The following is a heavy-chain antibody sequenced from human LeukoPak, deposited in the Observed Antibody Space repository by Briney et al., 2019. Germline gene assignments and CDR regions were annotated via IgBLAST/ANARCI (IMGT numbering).Heavy chain of an antibody. CDR2: INHSGST. J-gene: IGHJ4*02. D-gene: IGHD6-13*01. V-gene: IGHV4-34*01. CDR1: GGSFSGYY. CDR3: ASGTPGYSSGWYLY. Sequence: SETLSLTCAVYGGSFSGYYWSWIRQPPGKGLEWIGEINHSGSTNYNPSLKSRVTISVDTSKNQFSLKLSSVTAADTAVYYCASGTPGYSSGWYLYWGQGTLVTVSS.